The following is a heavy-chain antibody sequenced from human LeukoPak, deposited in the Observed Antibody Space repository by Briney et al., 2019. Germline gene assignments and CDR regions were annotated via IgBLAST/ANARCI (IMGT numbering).Heavy chain of an antibody. CDR1: GYSISSGYY. V-gene: IGHV4-38-2*02. D-gene: IGHD3-16*01. Sequence: SETLSLTCTVSGYSISSGYYWGWVRQPPGKGLEWIGSIYHSGSTYYNPSLKSRVTISVDTSKDQFSLKLSSVTAADTAVYYCARGLRAYVWGSNYYFDYWGQGTLVTVSS. CDR3: ARGLRAYVWGSNYYFDY. J-gene: IGHJ4*02. CDR2: IYHSGST.